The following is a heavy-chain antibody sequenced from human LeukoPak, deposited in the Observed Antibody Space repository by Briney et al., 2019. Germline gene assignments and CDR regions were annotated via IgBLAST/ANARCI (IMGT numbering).Heavy chain of an antibody. V-gene: IGHV4-38-2*01. Sequence: PSETLSLTCAVSGYSISSGYYWGWIREPPGKGLESIGNIYHSGSTYYNPSLKSRVTISVDTSKNQFSLKLSSVTAADTAVYYCARLVWGCLTGYYFDYWGQGTLVTVSS. J-gene: IGHJ4*02. CDR1: GYSISSGYY. CDR2: IYHSGST. CDR3: ARLVWGCLTGYYFDY. D-gene: IGHD3-16*01.